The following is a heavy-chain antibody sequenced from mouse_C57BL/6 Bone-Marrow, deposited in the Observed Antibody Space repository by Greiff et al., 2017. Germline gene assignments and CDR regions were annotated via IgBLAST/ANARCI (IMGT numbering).Heavy chain of an antibody. CDR2: IDPSDSYT. CDR3: ARRGGSTVVAHFDV. V-gene: IGHV1-69*01. J-gene: IGHJ1*03. D-gene: IGHD1-1*01. Sequence: QVQLQQSGAELVMPGASVKLSCKASGYTFTSYWMHWVKQRPGQGLEWIGEIDPSDSYTNYNQKFKGKFTLTVDKSSSTAYMQLSSLTSEDSAVYYCARRGGSTVVAHFDVWGTGTTVTVSS. CDR1: GYTFTSYW.